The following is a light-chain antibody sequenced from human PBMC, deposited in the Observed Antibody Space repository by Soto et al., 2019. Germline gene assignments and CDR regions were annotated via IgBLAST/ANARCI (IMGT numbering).Light chain of an antibody. J-gene: IGLJ2*01. V-gene: IGLV2-23*03. CDR2: EGS. Sequence: QSVLTQPASVSGSPGQSITISCTGTSSDVGSYNLVSWYQQHPGKAPKLMIYEGSKRPSGVSNRFSGSKSGNTASLTISGLQAEDEADYYCCSYAGSSTFVFGGGTKVTAL. CDR1: SSDVGSYNL. CDR3: CSYAGSSTFV.